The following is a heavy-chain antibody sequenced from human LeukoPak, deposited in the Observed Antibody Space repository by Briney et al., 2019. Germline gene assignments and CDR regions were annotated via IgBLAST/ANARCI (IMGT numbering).Heavy chain of an antibody. Sequence: GGSLRLSCAASGFTVSSSHMTWVRQAVGKGLEWVSFIYSGGDTSYADSVKGRFTISRDNSKNTLYLQMNSLRTEDTAVYYCARVYNYVFDYWGQGTLVTVSS. CDR2: IYSGGDT. CDR3: ARVYNYVFDY. V-gene: IGHV3-53*01. CDR1: GFTVSSSH. D-gene: IGHD3-10*02. J-gene: IGHJ4*02.